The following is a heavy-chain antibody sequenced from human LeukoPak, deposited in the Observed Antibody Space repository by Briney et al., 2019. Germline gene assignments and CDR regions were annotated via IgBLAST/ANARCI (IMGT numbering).Heavy chain of an antibody. D-gene: IGHD3-22*01. CDR3: ARDAAIHDSGAYYYLW. Sequence: PVKVSCKASGGTFSRYAISWVRQAPGQGLEWMGGITPMFGTANYAQKFQGRVTSADESTRTAYMELKSLKFEDTAVYYCARDAAIHDSGAYYYLWWGQGTLVTVSS. J-gene: IGHJ4*02. CDR2: ITPMFGTA. CDR1: GGTFSRYA. V-gene: IGHV1-69*01.